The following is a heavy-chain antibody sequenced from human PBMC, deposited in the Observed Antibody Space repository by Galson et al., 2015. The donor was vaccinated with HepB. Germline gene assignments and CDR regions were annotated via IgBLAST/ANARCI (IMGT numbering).Heavy chain of an antibody. Sequence: SVKVSCKASGGTFSSYAISWVRQAPGQGLEWMGGIIPIFGTANYAQKFQGRVTITADESTSTAYVELSSLRSEDTAVYYCARVQGITIFGVVKYNWFDPWGQGTLVTVSS. CDR2: IIPIFGTA. CDR3: ARVQGITIFGVVKYNWFDP. D-gene: IGHD3-3*01. CDR1: GGTFSSYA. J-gene: IGHJ5*02. V-gene: IGHV1-69*13.